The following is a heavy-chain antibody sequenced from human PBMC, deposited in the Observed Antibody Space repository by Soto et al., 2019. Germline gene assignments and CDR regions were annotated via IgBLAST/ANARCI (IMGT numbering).Heavy chain of an antibody. CDR2: INAGNGNT. CDR3: ARDPGSIAAAGTPYYYYGMDV. D-gene: IGHD6-13*01. Sequence: ASVNVSCKASGYTFTSYAMHWVRQAPGQRLEWMGWINAGNGNTKYAQKLQGRVTMTTDTSTSTAYMELRSLRSDDTAVYYCARDPGSIAAAGTPYYYYGMDVWGQGTTVTVSS. CDR1: GYTFTSYA. J-gene: IGHJ6*02. V-gene: IGHV1-3*01.